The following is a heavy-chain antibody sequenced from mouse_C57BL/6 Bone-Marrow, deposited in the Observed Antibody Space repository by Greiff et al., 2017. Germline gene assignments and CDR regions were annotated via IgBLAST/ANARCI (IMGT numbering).Heavy chain of an antibody. CDR2: IGPGSGST. CDR1: GYTFTDYY. D-gene: IGHD2-3*01. Sequence: QVQLQQSGAELVKPGASVKISCKASGYTFTDYYINWVKQRPGQGLEWIGKIGPGSGSTYYNEKFKGKATLTADKSSSTAYMQLSSLTSEDSAVYVCARGGYDGYSTSYYFDYWGQGTTLTVSS. V-gene: IGHV1-77*01. CDR3: ARGGYDGYSTSYYFDY. J-gene: IGHJ2*01.